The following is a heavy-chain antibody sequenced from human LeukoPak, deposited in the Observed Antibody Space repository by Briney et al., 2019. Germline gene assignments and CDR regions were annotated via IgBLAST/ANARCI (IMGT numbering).Heavy chain of an antibody. D-gene: IGHD2-15*01. CDR1: GYTFTGYF. V-gene: IGHV1-2*02. J-gene: IGHJ3*02. Sequence: ASVKVSCKASGYTFTGYFMHWVRQAPGQGLEWMGWINPNSGGTNYAQKFQGRVTLTRDTSISTAYMELSRLRSDDTAVYYCAREEGIVVVVARSSSFDIWGQGTMVTVSS. CDR3: AREEGIVVVVARSSSFDI. CDR2: INPNSGGT.